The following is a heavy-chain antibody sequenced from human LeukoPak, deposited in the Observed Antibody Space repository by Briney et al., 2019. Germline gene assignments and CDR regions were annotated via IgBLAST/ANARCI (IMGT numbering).Heavy chain of an antibody. J-gene: IGHJ4*02. CDR1: GFTVSSNY. Sequence: GGSLRLSCAASGFTVSSNYMSWVRQAPGKGLEWVSVIYSGGSTYYADSVKGRFTISRDNAKNSLYLQMNSLRDEDTAVYYCARQSRTASYFDYWGQGTLVTVSS. D-gene: IGHD5-18*01. CDR3: ARQSRTASYFDY. CDR2: IYSGGST. V-gene: IGHV3-66*04.